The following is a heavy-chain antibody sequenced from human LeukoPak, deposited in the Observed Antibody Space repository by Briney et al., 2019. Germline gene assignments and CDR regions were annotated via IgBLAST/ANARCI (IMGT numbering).Heavy chain of an antibody. Sequence: SETLSLTCAVSGYSISSGYYWGWIRQPPGKGLEWIGSIYHSGSTNYNPSLKSRVTISVDTSKNQFSLKLSSVTAADTAVYYCARVPTPNYYDKRSWFDPWGQGTLVTVSS. CDR3: ARVPTPNYYDKRSWFDP. CDR1: GYSISSGYY. V-gene: IGHV4-38-2*01. CDR2: IYHSGST. J-gene: IGHJ5*02. D-gene: IGHD3-22*01.